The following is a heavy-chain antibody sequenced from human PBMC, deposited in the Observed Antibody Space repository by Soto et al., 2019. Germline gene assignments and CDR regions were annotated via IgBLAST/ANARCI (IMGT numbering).Heavy chain of an antibody. V-gene: IGHV1-18*01. J-gene: IGHJ6*02. CDR2: ISAYNGNT. Sequence: ASVKVSCKASGYSFTSYGISWVRQAPGQGLEWMGWISAYNGNTKYSQKFQGRVTITRDTSASTAYMELSSLRSEDTAVYYCARSWIAAAGTELDYYYGMDVWGQGTTVTVS. D-gene: IGHD6-13*01. CDR1: GYSFTSYG. CDR3: ARSWIAAAGTELDYYYGMDV.